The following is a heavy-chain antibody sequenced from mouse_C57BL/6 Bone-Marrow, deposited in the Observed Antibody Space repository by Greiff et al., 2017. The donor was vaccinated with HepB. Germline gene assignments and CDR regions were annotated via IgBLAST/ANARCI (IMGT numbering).Heavy chain of an antibody. J-gene: IGHJ2*01. D-gene: IGHD4-1*01. Sequence: QVHVKQPGAELVRPGTSVKLSCKASGYTFTSYWMHWVKQRPGQGLEWIGVIDPSDSYTNYNQKFKGKATLTVDTSSSTAYMQLSSLTSEDSAVYYCARFLGPIDYWGQGTTLTVSS. CDR2: IDPSDSYT. CDR1: GYTFTSYW. V-gene: IGHV1-59*01. CDR3: ARFLGPIDY.